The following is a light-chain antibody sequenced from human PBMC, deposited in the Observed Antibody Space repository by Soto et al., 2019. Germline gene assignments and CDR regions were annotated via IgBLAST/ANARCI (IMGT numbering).Light chain of an antibody. Sequence: DIQMTQSPSTLSASVGDRVTITCRASQSISSWLAWYQQKPGTAPKLLIYKASSLETGVPSRFIGSGSGTEFTLTISSLQPDDFATYYCQQYNSYWTFGQGTKVDIK. CDR1: QSISSW. J-gene: IGKJ1*01. CDR3: QQYNSYWT. CDR2: KAS. V-gene: IGKV1-5*03.